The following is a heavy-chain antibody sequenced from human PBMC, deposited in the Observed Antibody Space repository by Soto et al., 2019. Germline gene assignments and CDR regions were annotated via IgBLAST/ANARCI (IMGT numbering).Heavy chain of an antibody. CDR1: GYTFTSYY. V-gene: IGHV1-46*01. CDR2: INPSGGST. J-gene: IGHJ5*02. CDR3: ARSESTGYYDILTGPQGIDP. D-gene: IGHD3-9*01. Sequence: ASVKVSCKASGYTFTSYYMHWVRQAPGQGLEWMGIINPSGGSTSYAQKFQGRVTITRDTSASTAYMELSSLRSEDTAVYYCARSESTGYYDILTGPQGIDPWGQGTLVTVSS.